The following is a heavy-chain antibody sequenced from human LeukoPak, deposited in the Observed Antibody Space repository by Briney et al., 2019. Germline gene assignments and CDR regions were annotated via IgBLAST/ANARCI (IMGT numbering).Heavy chain of an antibody. J-gene: IGHJ4*02. V-gene: IGHV3-23*01. Sequence: GGSLRLSCAASGFSFSSYGMSWVRQAPGKGLEWVSAISGSGGSTYYADSVKGRFTISRDNSKNTLYLQMNSLRAEDTAVYYCAKVRIAARLFDYWGQGTLVTVSS. D-gene: IGHD6-6*01. CDR3: AKVRIAARLFDY. CDR2: ISGSGGST. CDR1: GFSFSSYG.